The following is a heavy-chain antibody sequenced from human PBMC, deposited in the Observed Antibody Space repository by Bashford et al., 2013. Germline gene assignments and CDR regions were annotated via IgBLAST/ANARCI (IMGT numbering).Heavy chain of an antibody. CDR2: INPNTGGT. CDR1: GYRFTDYY. V-gene: IGHV1-2*02. CDR3: ARPRDAFDI. Sequence: ASVKVSCKASGYRFTDYYIHWVRQAPGQGLEWMGCINPNTGGTDYSQNFQHRVTMTRDTSISTAYMEVRRLRSGDTAMYYCARPRDAFDIWGQGTMVTVSS. J-gene: IGHJ3*02.